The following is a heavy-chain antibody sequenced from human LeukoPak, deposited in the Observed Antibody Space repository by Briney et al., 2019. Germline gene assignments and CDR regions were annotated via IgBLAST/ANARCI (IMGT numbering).Heavy chain of an antibody. CDR3: ARSLHISAPFDV. V-gene: IGHV4-39*01. D-gene: IGHD2-21*01. CDR2: IYYSGST. J-gene: IGHJ4*02. CDR1: GASINSGSYY. Sequence: PSETLSLTCTVSGASINSGSYYWGWIRQPPGKGLEWIGSIYYSGSTYYNPSLKSRVTISVDTSKNQFSLRLSSVTAADTALYYCARSLHISAPFDVWGQGTLVTVSS.